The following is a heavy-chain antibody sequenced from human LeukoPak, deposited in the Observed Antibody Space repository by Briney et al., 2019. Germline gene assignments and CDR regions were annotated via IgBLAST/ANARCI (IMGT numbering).Heavy chain of an antibody. V-gene: IGHV3-7*01. CDR2: IKQDGSQK. D-gene: IGHD6-6*01. Sequence: GGSLRLSCAASGFTSSSYWMSWVRQAPGKGLEWVANIKQDGSQKYYVDSVKGRFTISRDNAKNSLSLQMNSLRAEDTAVYYCAREWQRYSSSRRGDYYYMDVWGKGTTVTVSS. CDR1: GFTSSSYW. J-gene: IGHJ6*03. CDR3: AREWQRYSSSRRGDYYYMDV.